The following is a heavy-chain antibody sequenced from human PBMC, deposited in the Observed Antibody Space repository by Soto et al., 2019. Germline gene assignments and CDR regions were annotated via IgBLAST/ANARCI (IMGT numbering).Heavy chain of an antibody. CDR2: IIPMFGTA. D-gene: IGHD1-7*01. CDR1: GGTFSSYA. J-gene: IGHJ6*02. V-gene: IGHV1-69*13. CDR3: AIDSGGGGNWKYGHYYGMDV. Sequence: VASVKVSCKASGGTFSSYAVRWVRQAPGQGLEWMGGIIPMFGTANYAQKLQGRVTITADESTSTAYMALSSLRSEDTAVDYCAIDSGGGGNWKYGHYYGMDVWGQGTTVTVSS.